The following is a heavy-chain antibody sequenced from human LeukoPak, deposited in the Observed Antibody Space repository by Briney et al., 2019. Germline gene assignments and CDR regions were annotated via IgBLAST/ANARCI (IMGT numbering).Heavy chain of an antibody. Sequence: PSETLSLTCTVSGGSISSGRYCWSWIRQLAGKGLEWIGHIHTSGNTNYNPSLKSRVTISVDTSKNQFSLKLSSVTAADTAVYYCARVYGSGSYYNGYYYYYMDVWGKGTTVTISS. CDR3: ARVYGSGSYYNGYYYYYMDV. J-gene: IGHJ6*03. CDR1: GGSISSGRYC. V-gene: IGHV4-61*09. CDR2: IHTSGNT. D-gene: IGHD3-10*01.